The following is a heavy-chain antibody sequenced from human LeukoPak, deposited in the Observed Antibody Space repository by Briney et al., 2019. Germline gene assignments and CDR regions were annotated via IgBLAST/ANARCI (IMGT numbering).Heavy chain of an antibody. V-gene: IGHV1-69*04. CDR3: ARDKGIAAAGTRGTFDY. J-gene: IGHJ4*02. CDR1: GGTFSSYA. CDR2: IIPILGIA. D-gene: IGHD6-13*01. Sequence: GSSVKVSCRASGGTFSSYAISWVRQAPGQGLEWMGRIIPILGIANYAQRFQGRVTITADKSTSTAYMELSSLRSEDTAVYYCARDKGIAAAGTRGTFDYWGQGTLVTVSS.